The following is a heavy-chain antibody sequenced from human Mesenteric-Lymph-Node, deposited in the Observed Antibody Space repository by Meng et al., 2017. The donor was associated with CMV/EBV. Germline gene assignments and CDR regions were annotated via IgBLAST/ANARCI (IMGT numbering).Heavy chain of an antibody. Sequence: ISSHSYSWAWIRQPPGKGLEWIGSIFYSGSTYSNPSLKSRVTISVDTSKNQFSLKLSSVTAADTAVYYCARGRSAGTTRNWNYGVEYWGQGTLVTVSS. CDR3: ARGRSAGTTRNWNYGVEY. J-gene: IGHJ4*02. D-gene: IGHD1-7*01. CDR2: IFYSGST. V-gene: IGHV4-39*01. CDR1: ISSHSYS.